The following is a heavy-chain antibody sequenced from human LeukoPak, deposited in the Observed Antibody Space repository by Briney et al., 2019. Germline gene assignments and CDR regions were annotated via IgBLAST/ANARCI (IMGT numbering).Heavy chain of an antibody. J-gene: IGHJ4*02. Sequence: SETLSLTCTVSGGSVTTYGSCWSWIRQPPGKGLEWIAYDYCGGKTNNNPSLKSRVTISVDTSKNQFSLKLSSVTAAGTAVYYCARDYYGSLDYWGQGILVTVSS. CDR1: GGSVTTYGSC. CDR2: DYCGGKT. D-gene: IGHD3-10*01. CDR3: ARDYYGSLDY. V-gene: IGHV4-61*08.